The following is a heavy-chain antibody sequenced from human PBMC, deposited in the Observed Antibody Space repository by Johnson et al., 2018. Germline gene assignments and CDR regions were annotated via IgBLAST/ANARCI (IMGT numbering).Heavy chain of an antibody. CDR3: SRQRGGTGDAFDI. CDR1: GLTFSGST. CDR2: IRSKVNSYAT. D-gene: IGHD1-26*01. Sequence: VQLVQSGGGLVQPGGSLKLSCTASGLTFSGSTVHWVRQASGKGLEWVGRIRSKVNSYATAYAASLKGRFTISRDDSKNTGYRQMNSLKTGDTALYYCSRQRGGTGDAFDIWGQGTMVTVSS. V-gene: IGHV3-73*01. J-gene: IGHJ3*02.